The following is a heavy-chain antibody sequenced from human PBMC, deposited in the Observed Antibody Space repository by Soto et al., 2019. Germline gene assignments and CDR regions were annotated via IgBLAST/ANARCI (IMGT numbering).Heavy chain of an antibody. CDR1: GYTFTNFG. D-gene: IGHD1-1*01. CDR2: ISGYNDNT. CDR3: ARDKTTGILDY. V-gene: IGHV1-18*01. Sequence: ASVKVSCKAAGYTFTNFGISCVRQAPGQGLEWMGWISGYNDNTNYAQKFQGRVTITRDTSASTAYVELSSLRSEDTAVYYCARDKTTGILDYWGQGTLVTVSS. J-gene: IGHJ4*02.